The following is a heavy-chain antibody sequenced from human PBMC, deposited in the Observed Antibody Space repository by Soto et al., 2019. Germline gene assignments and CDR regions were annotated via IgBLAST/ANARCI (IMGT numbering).Heavy chain of an antibody. J-gene: IGHJ4*02. D-gene: IGHD3-22*01. CDR1: GGSISSGGYY. Sequence: QVQLQESGPGLVKPSQTLSLTCTVSGGSISSGGYYWSWIRQHPGKGLEWIGYIYYSGSTYYNPSLKRRVTIAVDTSKNQFSLKLSSVTAADTAVYYCARRTVIRGPLQSQRWYYFDYWGQGTLVTVSS. CDR2: IYYSGST. V-gene: IGHV4-31*03. CDR3: ARRTVIRGPLQSQRWYYFDY.